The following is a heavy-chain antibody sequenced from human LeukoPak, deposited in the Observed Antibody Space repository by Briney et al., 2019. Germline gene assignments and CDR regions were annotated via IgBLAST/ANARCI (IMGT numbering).Heavy chain of an antibody. V-gene: IGHV1-18*01. CDR1: RYTFTSYG. Sequence: ASVKVSCKASRYTFTSYGISWVRQAPGQGLEWMGWISAYNGITNYAQKLQGRVTMTTDTSTSTAYMELRSLRSDDTAVYYCARDTYYSDSSGYFDYWGQGTLVTVSS. D-gene: IGHD3-22*01. CDR3: ARDTYYSDSSGYFDY. CDR2: ISAYNGIT. J-gene: IGHJ4*02.